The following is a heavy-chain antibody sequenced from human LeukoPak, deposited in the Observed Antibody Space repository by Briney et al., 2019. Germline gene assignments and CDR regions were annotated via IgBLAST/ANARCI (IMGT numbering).Heavy chain of an antibody. CDR1: GVSISSSNSY. D-gene: IGHD6-13*01. V-gene: IGHV4-39*01. Sequence: PSETLSLTCTVSGVSISSSNSYWGWIRQPPGKGLEWIGEINHSGSTNYNPSLKSRVTISVDTSKNQFSLKLSSVTAADTAVYYCARQRKRRFQPHLRIAAAGTGSSYNWFDPWGQGTLVTVSS. CDR2: INHSGST. CDR3: ARQRKRRFQPHLRIAAAGTGSSYNWFDP. J-gene: IGHJ5*02.